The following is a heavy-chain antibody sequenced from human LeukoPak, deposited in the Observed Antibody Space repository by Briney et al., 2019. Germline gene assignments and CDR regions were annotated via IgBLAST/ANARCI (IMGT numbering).Heavy chain of an antibody. CDR3: ARGEESIAVAGDY. J-gene: IGHJ4*02. Sequence: GGSLRLSCAASGFTFSYYNMNWVRQAPGKGLVWVSRINADGSSISYADSVKGRFTISRDNAKNSLFLQMNSLRAEDTAVYYCARGEESIAVAGDYWGQGTLVTVSS. CDR2: INADGSSI. D-gene: IGHD6-19*01. V-gene: IGHV3-74*01. CDR1: GFTFSYYN.